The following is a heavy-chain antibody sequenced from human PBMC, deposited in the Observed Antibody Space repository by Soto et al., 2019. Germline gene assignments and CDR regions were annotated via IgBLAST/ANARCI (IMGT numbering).Heavy chain of an antibody. CDR2: ISAYNYNT. D-gene: IGHD1-26*01. CDR1: GYTFTSYG. V-gene: IGHV1-18*01. J-gene: IGHJ5*02. CDR3: AIVVGALGHWFDP. Sequence: QVQLVQSGAEVKKPGASVKVSCKASGYTFTSYGLSWVRQAPGQGLEWMGRISAYNYNTNYAQKLQGRVTLTTDTSASTVSMELRSLRSDDTAVYYCAIVVGALGHWFDPWGQGTLVTVSS.